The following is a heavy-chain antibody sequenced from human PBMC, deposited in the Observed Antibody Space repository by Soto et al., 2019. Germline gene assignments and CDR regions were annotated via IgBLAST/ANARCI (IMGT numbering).Heavy chain of an antibody. V-gene: IGHV1-69*13. J-gene: IGHJ6*02. D-gene: IGHD3-10*01. CDR3: ARVGQVVRGVTHYYYYGMDV. CDR1: GVTFSSYA. Sequence: GASVKVSCKASGVTFSSYAISWVRQAPGQGLEWMGGIIPIFGTANYAQKFQGRVTITADESTSTAYMELSSLRSEDTAVYYCARVGQVVRGVTHYYYYGMDVWGQGTTVTVSS. CDR2: IIPIFGTA.